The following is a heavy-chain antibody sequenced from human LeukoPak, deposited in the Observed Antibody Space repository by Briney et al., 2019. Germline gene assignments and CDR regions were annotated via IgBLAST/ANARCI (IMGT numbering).Heavy chain of an antibody. D-gene: IGHD1-26*01. V-gene: IGHV3-33*01. Sequence: GGSLRLSCAASGFTFSNFGMHWVRQAPGKGLEWVAVIWYDGGKKYYGDSVKGRPTISRDNSKNTLYLQVNSLRAEDTAVYYCARWGIAGAQDFDSWGQGTLVIVSS. J-gene: IGHJ4*02. CDR3: ARWGIAGAQDFDS. CDR2: IWYDGGKK. CDR1: GFTFSNFG.